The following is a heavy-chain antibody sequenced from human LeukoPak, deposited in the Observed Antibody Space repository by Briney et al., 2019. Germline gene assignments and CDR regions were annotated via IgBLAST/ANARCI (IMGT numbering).Heavy chain of an antibody. Sequence: SETLSLTCAVYGGSFSGYYWSWIRQPPGKGLEWIGEINHSGSANYNPSLKSRVTISVDTSKNQFSLKLSSVTAADTAVYYCARVFVRVYGADDAFDIWGQGTMVTVSS. D-gene: IGHD4-17*01. J-gene: IGHJ3*02. CDR1: GGSFSGYY. CDR2: INHSGSA. V-gene: IGHV4-34*01. CDR3: ARVFVRVYGADDAFDI.